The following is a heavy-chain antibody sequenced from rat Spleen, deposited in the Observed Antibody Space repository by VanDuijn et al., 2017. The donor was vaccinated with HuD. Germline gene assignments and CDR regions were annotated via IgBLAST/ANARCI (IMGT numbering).Heavy chain of an antibody. CDR1: GFTFSDHN. CDR2: ISNTGGSI. V-gene: IGHV5S10*01. Sequence: EVQLVESGGGLVQPGNSLKLSCAASGFTFSDHNMAWVRQAPKKGLEWVATISNTGGSIYYPDSVKGRFTISRHNTQNTLYLQMNSLRSEDTATYCCTTVRQGSGFAYWGQGVMVTVSS. CDR3: TTVRQGSGFAY. D-gene: IGHD1-1*01. J-gene: IGHJ2*01.